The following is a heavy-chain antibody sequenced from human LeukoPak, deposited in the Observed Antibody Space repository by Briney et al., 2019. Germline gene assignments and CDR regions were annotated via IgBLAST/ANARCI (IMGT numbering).Heavy chain of an antibody. CDR3: AKEWEDIVVVVAATGFDI. CDR1: GFTFSDYY. D-gene: IGHD2-15*01. CDR2: ISSSGSTI. J-gene: IGHJ3*02. V-gene: IGHV3-11*01. Sequence: GGSLRLSCAASGFTFSDYYMSWIRQAPGKGLEWVSYISSSGSTIYYADSVKGRFTISRDNAKNSLYLQMNSLRAEDTAVYYCAKEWEDIVVVVAATGFDIWGQGTMVTVSS.